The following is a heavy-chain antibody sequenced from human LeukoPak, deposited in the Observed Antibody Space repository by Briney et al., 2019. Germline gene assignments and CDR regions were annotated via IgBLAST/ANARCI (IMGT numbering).Heavy chain of an antibody. Sequence: ASVRVSCKASGGTFSSYAISWVRQAPGQGLEWMGWISAYNGNTNYAQKLQGRVTMTTDTSTSTAYMELRSLRSDDTAVYYCARIEGPFPWFDPWGQGTLVTVSS. D-gene: IGHD5-24*01. CDR1: GGTFSSYA. CDR3: ARIEGPFPWFDP. J-gene: IGHJ5*02. V-gene: IGHV1-18*01. CDR2: ISAYNGNT.